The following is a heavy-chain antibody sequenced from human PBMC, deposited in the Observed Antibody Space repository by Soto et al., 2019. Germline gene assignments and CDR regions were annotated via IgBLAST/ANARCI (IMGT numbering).Heavy chain of an antibody. V-gene: IGHV4-34*01. CDR2: INHSGST. J-gene: IGHJ6*04. CDR1: GGCFSGYD. D-gene: IGHD3-16*01. CDR3: ALTFGRRHHSYATDV. Sequence: PWETASLACAVWGGCFSGYDWTWVGQSSGKRLEWIGEINHSGSTNYNPSLKSRVTISVDTSKNKFSLKLSSVTAADTAVYSCALTFGRRHHSYATDVWCKRSTVTGSS.